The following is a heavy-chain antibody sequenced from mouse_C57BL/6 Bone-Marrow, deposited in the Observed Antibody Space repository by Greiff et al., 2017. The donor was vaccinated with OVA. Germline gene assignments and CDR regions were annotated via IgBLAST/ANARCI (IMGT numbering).Heavy chain of an antibody. CDR3: ATSYYGNPRGFAY. Sequence: EVQLVESGGGLVKPGGSLKLSCAASGFTFSSYTMSWVRQTPEKRLEWVATISGGGGNTYYPDHVKGRFTITRDKAKNTLYLQMSSLRSEDTALYYCATSYYGNPRGFAYWGQGTLVTVSA. CDR2: ISGGGGNT. D-gene: IGHD2-10*01. CDR1: GFTFSSYT. J-gene: IGHJ3*01. V-gene: IGHV5-9*01.